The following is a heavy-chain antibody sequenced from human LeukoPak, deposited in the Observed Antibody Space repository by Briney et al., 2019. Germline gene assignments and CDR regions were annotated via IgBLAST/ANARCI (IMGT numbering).Heavy chain of an antibody. D-gene: IGHD6-13*01. CDR1: GFTLSRHS. CDR2: ISSSSSYI. CDR3: ARVGQQQLVPDRYYFDY. V-gene: IGHV3-21*01. J-gene: IGHJ4*02. Sequence: NPGGSLRLSCAASGFTLSRHSMNWVRQAPGKGLEWVSSISSSSSYIYYADSVKGRFTTSRDNAKNSLYLQMNSLRAEDTAVYYCARVGQQQLVPDRYYFDYWGQGTLVTVSS.